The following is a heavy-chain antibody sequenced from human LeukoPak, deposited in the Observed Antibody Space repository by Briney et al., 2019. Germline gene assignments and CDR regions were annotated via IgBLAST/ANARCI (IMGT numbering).Heavy chain of an antibody. Sequence: PGGSLRLSCAASGFTFSSYAMSWVRPAPGRGREWVSAISGSGGSTYYADSVKGRFTISRDNSKNTLYLQMNSLRAEDTAVYYCAKDHKGIYGDYSYYFDYWGQGTLVTVSS. D-gene: IGHD4-17*01. V-gene: IGHV3-23*01. CDR2: ISGSGGST. CDR1: GFTFSSYA. J-gene: IGHJ4*02. CDR3: AKDHKGIYGDYSYYFDY.